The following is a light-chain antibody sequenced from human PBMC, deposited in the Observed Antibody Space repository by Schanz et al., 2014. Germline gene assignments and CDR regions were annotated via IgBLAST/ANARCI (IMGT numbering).Light chain of an antibody. Sequence: EIVLTQSPGTLSLSPGERATLSCRASQSVSSSYLAWYQQKPGQAPRLLIYDASNRATGIPARFSGSGSGTDFTLTISSLEPEDFAVYYCQQRSNWPPSTFGGGTKVEIK. J-gene: IGKJ4*01. V-gene: IGKV3D-20*02. CDR1: QSVSSSY. CDR2: DAS. CDR3: QQRSNWPPST.